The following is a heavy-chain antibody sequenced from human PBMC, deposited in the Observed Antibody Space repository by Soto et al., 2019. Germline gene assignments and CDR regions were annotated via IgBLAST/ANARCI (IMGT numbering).Heavy chain of an antibody. D-gene: IGHD3-3*01. CDR2: IYYSGST. CDR3: ARAGCDFWSGYLPFDY. Sequence: PSETLSLTCTVSGGSISSYYWSWIRQPPGKGLEWIGYIYYSGSTNYNPSLKSRVTISVDTSKNQFSLKLSSVTAADTAVYYCARAGCDFWSGYLPFDYWGQGTLVTVSS. V-gene: IGHV4-59*01. CDR1: GGSISSYY. J-gene: IGHJ4*02.